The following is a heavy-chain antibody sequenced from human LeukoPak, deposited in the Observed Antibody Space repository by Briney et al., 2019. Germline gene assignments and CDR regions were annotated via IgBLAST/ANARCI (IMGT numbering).Heavy chain of an antibody. D-gene: IGHD4-17*01. V-gene: IGHV4-59*12. CDR3: AREGVTTRSLDY. Sequence: SETLSLTCTVSGGSISSYYWSWIRQPPGKGLEWIGYIYYSGSTNYNPSLKSRVTISVDRSKNQFSLKLSSVTAADTAVYYCAREGVTTRSLDYWGQGTLVTVSS. J-gene: IGHJ4*02. CDR1: GGSISSYY. CDR2: IYYSGST.